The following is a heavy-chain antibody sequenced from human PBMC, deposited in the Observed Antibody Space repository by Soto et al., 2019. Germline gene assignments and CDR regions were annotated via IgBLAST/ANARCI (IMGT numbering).Heavy chain of an antibody. J-gene: IGHJ3*02. V-gene: IGHV4-31*03. D-gene: IGHD3-10*01. Sequence: QVQLQESGPGLVKPSQTLSLNCSVSGDSINNADYYWSWIRQHAGQGLEWIGYIYYSGTTYYNPPLKSRVTISRDTSKNQFSLEMSSVTAAETAVYYCARVRGHAFDIRGQGTMVSVSS. CDR2: IYYSGTT. CDR1: GDSINNADYY. CDR3: ARVRGHAFDI.